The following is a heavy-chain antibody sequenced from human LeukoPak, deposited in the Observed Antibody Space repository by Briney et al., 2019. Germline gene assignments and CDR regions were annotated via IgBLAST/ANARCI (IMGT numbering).Heavy chain of an antibody. Sequence: GRSLRLSCAASGFTFSSYAMHWVRQAPGKGLEWVAVISYDGSNKYYADSVKGRFTISRDNSKNTLYLQMNSLRAEDMALYYCAKAKGIRDWGSRSYFDYWGQGTLVTVSS. CDR1: GFTFSSYA. CDR2: ISYDGSNK. D-gene: IGHD7-27*01. J-gene: IGHJ4*02. V-gene: IGHV3-30-3*01. CDR3: AKAKGIRDWGSRSYFDY.